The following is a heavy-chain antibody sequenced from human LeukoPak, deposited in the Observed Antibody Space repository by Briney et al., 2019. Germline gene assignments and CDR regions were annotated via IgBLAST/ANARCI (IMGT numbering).Heavy chain of an antibody. Sequence: GESMKISCKGSGYSFTSYWIGWVRQMPGKGLEWMGIIYPFDSDTRDSPSFQGQVTISADKSISTAYLQWSSLKASDTAMYYCARLVEKSRYCSGGSCYYNWFDPWGQGTLVTVPS. CDR3: ARLVEKSRYCSGGSCYYNWFDP. CDR1: GYSFTSYW. J-gene: IGHJ5*02. CDR2: IYPFDSDT. V-gene: IGHV5-51*01. D-gene: IGHD2-15*01.